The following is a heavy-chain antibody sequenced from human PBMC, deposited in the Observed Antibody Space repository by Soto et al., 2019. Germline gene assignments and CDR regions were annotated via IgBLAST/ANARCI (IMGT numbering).Heavy chain of an antibody. CDR1: GYSLATYW. D-gene: IGHD2-15*01. CDR3: ARLGDCSGGSCFSRYYYHGMDG. CDR2: IDPSDSYI. V-gene: IGHV5-10-1*01. Sequence: GESLKISCKSSGYSLATYWITWVRQMPGKGLEWMGRIDPSDSYINYSPSFQGRVTISADKSLNTAYLQWSSLKASDTAMYYCARLGDCSGGSCFSRYYYHGMDGWGQGTTVTVSS. J-gene: IGHJ6*02.